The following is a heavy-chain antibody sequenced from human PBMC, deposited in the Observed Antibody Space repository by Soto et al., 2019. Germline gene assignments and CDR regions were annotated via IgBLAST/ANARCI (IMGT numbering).Heavy chain of an antibody. CDR2: ISGSGGST. CDR1: GFTFSSYA. CDR3: AKDTLGYSSSWYPPYFDY. V-gene: IGHV3-23*01. J-gene: IGHJ4*02. Sequence: GSLRLSCAASGFTFSSYAMSWVRQAPGKGLEWVSAISGSGGSTYYADSVKGRFTISRDNSKNTLYLQMNSLRAEDTAVYYCAKDTLGYSSSWYPPYFDYWGQGTLVTVSS. D-gene: IGHD6-13*01.